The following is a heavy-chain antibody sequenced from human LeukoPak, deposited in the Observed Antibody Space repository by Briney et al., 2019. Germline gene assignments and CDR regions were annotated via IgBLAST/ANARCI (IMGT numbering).Heavy chain of an antibody. CDR1: GGSISSGGYY. D-gene: IGHD5-12*01. CDR3: ATSYDWAYYGMDV. Sequence: TSSETLSLTCAVSGGSISSGGYYWSWIRQPPGKGLEWIGEINHSGSTNYNPSLKSRVTISVDTSKNQFSLKLSSVTAADTAVYYCATSYDWAYYGMDVWGQGTTVTVSS. J-gene: IGHJ6*02. V-gene: IGHV4-34*01. CDR2: INHSGST.